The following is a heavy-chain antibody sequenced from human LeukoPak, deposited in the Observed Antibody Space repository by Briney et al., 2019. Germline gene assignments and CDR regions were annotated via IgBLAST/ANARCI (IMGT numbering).Heavy chain of an antibody. J-gene: IGHJ4*02. CDR2: IYPGDSDT. V-gene: IGHV5-51*01. D-gene: IGHD6-13*01. CDR1: GYSFTSYW. Sequence: GESLQISCKGSGYSFTSYWIGWVRPMPGKGLEWMGIIYPGDSDTRYSPSFQGQVTISADKSISTAYLQWSSLKASDAAMYYCARLAAAGTVYFDYWGQGTLVTVSS. CDR3: ARLAAAGTVYFDY.